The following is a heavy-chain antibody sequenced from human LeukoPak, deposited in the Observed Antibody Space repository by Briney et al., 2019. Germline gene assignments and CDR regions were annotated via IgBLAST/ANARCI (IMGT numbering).Heavy chain of an antibody. V-gene: IGHV3-21*06. Sequence: KPGGSLRLSCAASGFTFSSYSMNWVRQAPGKGLEWVSSISSSSSYIYFADSVKGRFTISRDNAKNSLYLQMDSLRAEDTAVYYCARGATTFGGVIVSDYWGQGTLVTVSS. J-gene: IGHJ4*02. CDR1: GFTFSSYS. CDR3: ARGATTFGGVIVSDY. CDR2: ISSSSSYI. D-gene: IGHD3-16*02.